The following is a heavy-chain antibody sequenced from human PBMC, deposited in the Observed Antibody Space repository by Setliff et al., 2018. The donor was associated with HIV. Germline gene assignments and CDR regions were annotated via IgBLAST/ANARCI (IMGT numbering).Heavy chain of an antibody. CDR2: ISVGNLNT. J-gene: IGHJ4*02. V-gene: IGHV1-18*01. CDR3: ARDRVFRTTRAFDY. CDR1: GYILGSNE. D-gene: IGHD2-21*01. Sequence: GASVKVSCKASGYILGSNEISWVRQAPGQGLEWMGWISVGNLNTNYAEKFQGRVTMTVDTSTNTAYMEVRSLTPDDTATYYCARDRVFRTTRAFDYWGQGTLVTVSS.